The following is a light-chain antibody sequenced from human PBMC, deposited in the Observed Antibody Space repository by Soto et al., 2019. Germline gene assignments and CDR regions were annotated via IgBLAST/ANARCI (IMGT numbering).Light chain of an antibody. CDR1: QPIRDW. Sequence: DVQLIQSPSTLSASIGDRVTITCRVSQPIRDWVAWYQQKPGKAPKLLLYDATSSDSGVPSRFSGSGSETEFTLTISSLQPGDFATYYCQQYDSYSNTFGQGTRVEL. CDR2: DAT. J-gene: IGKJ1*01. V-gene: IGKV1-5*01. CDR3: QQYDSYSNT.